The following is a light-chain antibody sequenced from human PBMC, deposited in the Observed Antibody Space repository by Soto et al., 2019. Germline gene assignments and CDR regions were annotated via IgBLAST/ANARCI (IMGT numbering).Light chain of an antibody. J-gene: IGKJ2*01. CDR2: DTS. Sequence: EIVLTQSPATLSLSPGERATLSCRASQSVSSYLAWYQQKPGQAPRLLIYDTSNRATGIPARFSGSGSGTEFTLTISSLDPEDFAVYYCQQRSTPYTFGQGTKLEIK. V-gene: IGKV3-11*01. CDR1: QSVSSY. CDR3: QQRSTPYT.